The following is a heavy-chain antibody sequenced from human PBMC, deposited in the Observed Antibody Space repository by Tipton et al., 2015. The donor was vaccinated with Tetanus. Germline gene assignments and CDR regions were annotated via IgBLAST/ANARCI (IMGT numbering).Heavy chain of an antibody. V-gene: IGHV4-59*01. J-gene: IGHJ6*02. CDR3: ARDQGEYYYGMDV. CDR2: IYYSGST. Sequence: GLVKPSETLSLTCTVSGGSISSYYWSWIRQPPGKGLEWIGYIYYSGSTNYNPSLKSRVTISVDTSKNQFSLKLSSVTAADTAVYYCARDQGEYYYGMDVWGQGTTVTVSS. CDR1: GGSISSYY.